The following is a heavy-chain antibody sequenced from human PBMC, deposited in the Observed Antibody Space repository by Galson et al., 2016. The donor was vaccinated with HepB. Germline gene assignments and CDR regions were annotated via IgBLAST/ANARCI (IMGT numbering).Heavy chain of an antibody. Sequence: SLRLSCAGSGFTFSSYGMHWVRQAPGKGLEGVAVIWSDGSNKNYADSAKGRFTISRDNSKNTLYLQMNSRRAEDTAVYYCANSATKQLRDVNAHDIWGQGTMVTVSS. D-gene: IGHD4-17*01. CDR3: ANSATKQLRDVNAHDI. J-gene: IGHJ3*02. V-gene: IGHV3-33*06. CDR2: IWSDGSNK. CDR1: GFTFSSYG.